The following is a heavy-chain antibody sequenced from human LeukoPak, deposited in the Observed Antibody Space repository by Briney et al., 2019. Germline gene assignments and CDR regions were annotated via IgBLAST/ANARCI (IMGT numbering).Heavy chain of an antibody. D-gene: IGHD2-2*02. CDR1: GFPFRIHA. Sequence: GGSLRLSCAASGFPFRIHAMTWVRQAPGKGLEWVSGIGGSGGITYYANSVKGRFTISRDNSKNTLYLQMNSLRAEDTALYYCTRAGGYCSSSSCHTWAFDVWGQGTMVIVSS. V-gene: IGHV3-23*01. CDR2: IGGSGGIT. CDR3: TRAGGYCSSSSCHTWAFDV. J-gene: IGHJ3*01.